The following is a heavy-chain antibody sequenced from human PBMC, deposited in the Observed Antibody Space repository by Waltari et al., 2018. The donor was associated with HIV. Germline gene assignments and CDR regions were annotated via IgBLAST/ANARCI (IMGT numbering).Heavy chain of an antibody. CDR3: ARGEQSAHGPSDY. CDR2: ISRGGSST. D-gene: IGHD4-17*01. V-gene: IGHV3-11*01. CDR1: GFTFRDYH. J-gene: IGHJ4*02. Sequence: QVQLEESGGDLVKPGGSLRLSCAASGFTFRDYHMSWMRQAPGKGLEWIAHISRGGSSTYYADSVKGRFTISRDNAKNSLYLQMLSLRAEDTAIYYCARGEQSAHGPSDYWGQGTLVTVSS.